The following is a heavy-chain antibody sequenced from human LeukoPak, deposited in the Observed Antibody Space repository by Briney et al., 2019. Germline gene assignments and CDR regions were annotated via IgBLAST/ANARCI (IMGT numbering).Heavy chain of an antibody. D-gene: IGHD5-12*01. CDR2: IYTSGST. V-gene: IGHV4-61*02. CDR1: GGSNSSGSYY. CDR3: ARARRDRGYAFDI. J-gene: IGHJ3*02. Sequence: SQTLSLTCTVSGGSNSSGSYYWSWIRQPAGKGLEWIGRIYTSGSTNYNPSLKSRVTISVDTSKNQFSLKLSSVTAADMAVYYCARARRDRGYAFDIWGQGTMVTVSS.